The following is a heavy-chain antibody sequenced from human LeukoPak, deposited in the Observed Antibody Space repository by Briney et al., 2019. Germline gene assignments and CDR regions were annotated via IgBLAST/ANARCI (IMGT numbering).Heavy chain of an antibody. CDR3: ARVPRSYYYYYYMDV. Sequence: SETLSLTCAVYGGSFSGYYWSWIRQPPGKGLEWIGEINHSGSTNYNPSLKSRVTISVDTSKNQFSLKLSSVTAADTAVYYCARVPRSYYYYYYMDVWGKGTTVTVSS. CDR1: GGSFSGYY. CDR2: INHSGST. V-gene: IGHV4-34*01. J-gene: IGHJ6*03.